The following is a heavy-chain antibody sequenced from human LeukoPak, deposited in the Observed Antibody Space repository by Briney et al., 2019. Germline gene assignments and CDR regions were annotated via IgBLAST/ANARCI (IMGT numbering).Heavy chain of an antibody. V-gene: IGHV4-4*07. CDR3: ARVPQGPYYYYMDV. J-gene: IGHJ6*03. CDR2: IYTSGST. Sequence: PSETLSLTCTVSGGAISSYYWSWIRQPAGKGLEWIGRIYTSGSTNYNPSLKGRVTMSVDTSKNQFSLKLSSVTAADTAVYYCARVPQGPYYYYMDVWGKGTTVTVSS. CDR1: GGAISSYY.